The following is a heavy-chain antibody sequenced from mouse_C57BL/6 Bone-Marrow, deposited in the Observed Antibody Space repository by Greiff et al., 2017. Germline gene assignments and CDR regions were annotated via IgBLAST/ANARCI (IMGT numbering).Heavy chain of an antibody. D-gene: IGHD2-4*01. CDR2: INPNNGTT. J-gene: IGHJ4*01. CDR1: GYSFTDYS. V-gene: IGHV1-39*01. Sequence: VQLKQPGPELVKPGASVKISCKASGYSFTDYSMNWVKQSTGKSLEWIGVINPNNGTTSYNQKFKGKATLTVDQSSSTAYMQLNSLTSEDSAVYYCARGYDYDYAMDYWGQGTSVTVSS. CDR3: ARGYDYDYAMDY.